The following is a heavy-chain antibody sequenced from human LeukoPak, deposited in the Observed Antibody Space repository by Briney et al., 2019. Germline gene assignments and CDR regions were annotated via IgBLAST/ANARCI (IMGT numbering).Heavy chain of an antibody. CDR1: GGSISSYY. V-gene: IGHV4-59*01. J-gene: IGHJ4*02. CDR2: IYYSGST. CDR3: ARVRVSSGHHPWYFDY. D-gene: IGHD3-22*01. Sequence: SETLSLTCTVSGGSISSYYWSWIRQSPGKGLEWIGYIYYSGSTDYSPSLKSRVTISVDTSKNQFSLKLSSVTAADTAVYYCARVRVSSGHHPWYFDYWGQGTLVTVTS.